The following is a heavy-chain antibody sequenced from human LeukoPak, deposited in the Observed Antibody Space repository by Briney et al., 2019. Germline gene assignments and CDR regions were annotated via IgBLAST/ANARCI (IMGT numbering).Heavy chain of an antibody. CDR3: ARDLLGGYSYGLDY. CDR2: INPNSGGT. V-gene: IGHV1-2*04. D-gene: IGHD5-18*01. Sequence: GASVKVSCKASGYTFTSHGISWVRQAHGQGLEWMGWINPNSGGTNYAQKFQGWVTMTRDTSISTAYMELSRLRSDDTAVYYCARDLLGGYSYGLDYWGQGTLVTVSS. J-gene: IGHJ4*02. CDR1: GYTFTSHG.